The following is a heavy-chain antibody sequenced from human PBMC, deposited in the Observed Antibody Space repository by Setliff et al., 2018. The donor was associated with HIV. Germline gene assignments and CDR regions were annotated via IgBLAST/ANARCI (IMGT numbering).Heavy chain of an antibody. Sequence: ASVKVSCKASGYTFTSYGISWVRQAPGQGLEWMGWIHAGNGYTKYSQKFQGRVTFTRDTSASAAYMDLSSLRSEDTAVYYCARIWGIPPLYYFDYWGQGTPVTVSS. V-gene: IGHV1-3*01. CDR1: GYTFTSYG. CDR2: IHAGNGYT. J-gene: IGHJ4*02. CDR3: ARIWGIPPLYYFDY. D-gene: IGHD3-16*01.